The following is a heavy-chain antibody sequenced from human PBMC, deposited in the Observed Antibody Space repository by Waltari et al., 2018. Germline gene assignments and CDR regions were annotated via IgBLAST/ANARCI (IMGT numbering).Heavy chain of an antibody. Sequence: QVQLQESGPGLVKPSETLSLTCTVSGGSFRSYYWSWIRQPPGKGPEWIGYIYYTGSTDYNPSLKGRVTISLDTPKKQFSLKMTSVTAADTAMYYCARQNDYGGLTWGHWGQGTLVTVSS. CDR3: ARQNDYGGLTWGH. D-gene: IGHD4-17*01. CDR1: GGSFRSYY. J-gene: IGHJ4*02. CDR2: IYYTGST. V-gene: IGHV4-59*08.